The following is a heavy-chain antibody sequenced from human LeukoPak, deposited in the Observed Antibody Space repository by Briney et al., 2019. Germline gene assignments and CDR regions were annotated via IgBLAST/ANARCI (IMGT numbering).Heavy chain of an antibody. CDR1: GYSFTTHW. J-gene: IGHJ4*02. Sequence: GESLKISCKGSGYSFTTHWIGWVRQLPGKGLEWMGLIFPGDSETIYSPSFQGQVTISADKSISTAYLQWSSLKASDTAMYYCARRAVTTGNIIVDYWGQGTLVTVSS. CDR3: ARRAVTTGNIIVDY. D-gene: IGHD4-17*01. V-gene: IGHV5-51*01. CDR2: IFPGDSET.